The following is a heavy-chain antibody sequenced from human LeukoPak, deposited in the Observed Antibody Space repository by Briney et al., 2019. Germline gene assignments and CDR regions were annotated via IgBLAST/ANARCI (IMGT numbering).Heavy chain of an antibody. CDR1: GGTFSSYA. V-gene: IGHV1-69*04. Sequence: SVKVSCKASGGTFSSYAISWVRQAPGQGLEWMGRIIPILGIANYAQKFQGRVTITADKSTSTAYMELSSLRSEDTAVYYCARDSGDSSGIHWGQGTLVTVSS. CDR2: IIPILGIA. CDR3: ARDSGDSSGIH. D-gene: IGHD3-22*01. J-gene: IGHJ4*02.